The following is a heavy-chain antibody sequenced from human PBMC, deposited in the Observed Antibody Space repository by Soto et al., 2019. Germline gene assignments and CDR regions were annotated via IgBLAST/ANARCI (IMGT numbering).Heavy chain of an antibody. CDR3: ARDQGVVALATKGYYYGMDV. CDR2: ISAYNGNT. J-gene: IGHJ6*02. D-gene: IGHD2-21*01. Sequence: QVQLVQSGAEVKKPGASVKVSCKASGYTFTSYGISWVRQVPGQGLEWMGWISAYNGNTNYAQKLQGRVTMTTDTSTSTAYMELRSLRSDDTAVYYCARDQGVVALATKGYYYGMDVWGQGTTVTVSS. V-gene: IGHV1-18*04. CDR1: GYTFTSYG.